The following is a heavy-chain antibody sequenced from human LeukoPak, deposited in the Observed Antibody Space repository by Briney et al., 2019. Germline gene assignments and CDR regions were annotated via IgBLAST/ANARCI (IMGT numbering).Heavy chain of an antibody. V-gene: IGHV3-53*01. D-gene: IGHD3-3*01. Sequence: PGGSLRLSCAASGFTFSSYWMNWARQAPGKGLEWVSVIYSGGSTYYADSVKGRFTISRDNSKNTLYLQMNSLRAEDTAVYYCARSQGDDFWSGYATIDYWGQGTLVTVSS. CDR3: ARSQGDDFWSGYATIDY. CDR2: IYSGGST. CDR1: GFTFSSYW. J-gene: IGHJ4*02.